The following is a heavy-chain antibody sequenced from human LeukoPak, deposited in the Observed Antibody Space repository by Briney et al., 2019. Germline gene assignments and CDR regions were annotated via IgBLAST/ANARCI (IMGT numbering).Heavy chain of an antibody. Sequence: GGSLRLSCAASGFTFSSYAMSWVRQAPGKGLELVSAISGSGGSTYYADSVKGRFTISRDNSKNTLYLQMNSLRAEDTAVYYCAKGRKYSSSWLPPFDPWGQGTLVTVSS. D-gene: IGHD6-13*01. V-gene: IGHV3-23*01. J-gene: IGHJ5*02. CDR1: GFTFSSYA. CDR3: AKGRKYSSSWLPPFDP. CDR2: ISGSGGST.